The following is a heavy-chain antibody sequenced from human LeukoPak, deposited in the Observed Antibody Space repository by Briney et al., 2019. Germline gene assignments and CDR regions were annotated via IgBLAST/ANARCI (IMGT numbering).Heavy chain of an antibody. CDR2: IHHSGST. J-gene: IGHJ4*02. CDR1: GGSFSYYY. D-gene: IGHD5-24*01. V-gene: IGHV4-34*01. Sequence: SETLPLTCAVYGGSFSYYYWSWIRQPPGKGLEWIGEIHHSGSTNYNPSLESRVTISKDTSKTQFSLKLSSVTAADTAVYYCARGKGGEMATSPFDYWGQGTLVTVSS. CDR3: ARGKGGEMATSPFDY.